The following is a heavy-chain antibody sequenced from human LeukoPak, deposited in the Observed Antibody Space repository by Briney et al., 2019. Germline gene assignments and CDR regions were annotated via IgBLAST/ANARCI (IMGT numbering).Heavy chain of an antibody. CDR1: GFAVSSNY. V-gene: IGHV3-66*02. CDR3: ARAPYYYYYMDV. Sequence: GGSLRLSCAASGFAVSSNYMSWVRQAPGKGLEWVSVIYSGGSTYYADSVKGRFTISRDNSKNTLYLQMNSLRAEDTAVYYCARAPYYYYYMDVWGKGTTVTVSS. J-gene: IGHJ6*03. CDR2: IYSGGST.